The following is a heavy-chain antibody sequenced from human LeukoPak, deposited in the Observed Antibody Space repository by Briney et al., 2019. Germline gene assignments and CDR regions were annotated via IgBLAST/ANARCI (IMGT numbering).Heavy chain of an antibody. CDR1: GGTFSSYA. J-gene: IGHJ4*02. Sequence: SVKVSFKASGGTFSSYAISWVRQAPGQGLEWMGGIIPILGTANYAQKFQGRVTITADESTSTAYMELSSLRSEDTAVCYCASHYCSGGSCYLLAIDYWGQGTLVTVSS. CDR2: IIPILGTA. CDR3: ASHYCSGGSCYLLAIDY. D-gene: IGHD2-15*01. V-gene: IGHV1-69*13.